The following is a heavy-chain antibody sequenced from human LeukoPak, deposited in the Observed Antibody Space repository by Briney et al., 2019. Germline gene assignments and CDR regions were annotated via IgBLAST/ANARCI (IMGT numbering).Heavy chain of an antibody. J-gene: IGHJ4*02. Sequence: PGGSLRLSCVASGFTFNYYGMSWVRQAPGKGLEWVATISTDGRNEHYAETVKGRFTISRDNPKNTLYLQVNSLRDDDTAVYYCARQADARVAGIDYCGQGTLVTVSS. CDR3: ARQADARVAGIDY. V-gene: IGHV3-30*03. CDR1: GFTFNYYG. D-gene: IGHD2-2*01. CDR2: ISTDGRNE.